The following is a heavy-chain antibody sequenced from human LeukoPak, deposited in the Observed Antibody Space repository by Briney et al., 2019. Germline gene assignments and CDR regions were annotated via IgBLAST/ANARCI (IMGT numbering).Heavy chain of an antibody. J-gene: IGHJ6*03. CDR1: GFTFSSYA. CDR3: ARDSLPNSYGYRYYYMDV. D-gene: IGHD5-18*01. CDR2: ISYDGSNK. Sequence: GGPLRLSCAASGFTFSSYAMHWVRQAPGKGLEWVAVISYDGSNKYYADSVKGRFTISRDNSKNTLYLQMNSLRAEDTAVYYCARDSLPNSYGYRYYYMDVWGKGTTVTVSS. V-gene: IGHV3-30*04.